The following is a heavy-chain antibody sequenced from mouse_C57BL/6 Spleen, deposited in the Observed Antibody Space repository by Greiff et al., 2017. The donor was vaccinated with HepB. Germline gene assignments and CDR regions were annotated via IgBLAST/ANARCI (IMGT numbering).Heavy chain of an antibody. J-gene: IGHJ3*01. V-gene: IGHV5-9-1*02. D-gene: IGHD3-2*02. Sequence: EVQLVESGEGLVKPGGSLKLSCAASGFTFSSYAMSWVRQTPEKRLEWVAYISSGGDYIYYADTVKGRFTISRDNARNTLYLQMSSLKSEDTAMYYCTRGGSSGSWFAYWGQGTLVTVSA. CDR3: TRGGSSGSWFAY. CDR1: GFTFSSYA. CDR2: ISSGGDYI.